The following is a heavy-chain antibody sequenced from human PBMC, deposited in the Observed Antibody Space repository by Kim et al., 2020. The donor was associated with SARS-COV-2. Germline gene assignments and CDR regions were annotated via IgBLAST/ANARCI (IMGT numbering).Heavy chain of an antibody. V-gene: IGHV3-74*01. Sequence: GGSLRLSCVGSGFIFRDYWMHWVRQVPGKGLVWLARIDHDGTNIVYADSVEGRFTTSRDNAKNTLYLQMNGLRVEDTGVYFCARDVGHRCCGTWCEHFDPWGQGTLVTVSS. J-gene: IGHJ5*02. CDR1: GFIFRDYW. D-gene: IGHD1-1*01. CDR3: ARDVGHRCCGTWCEHFDP. CDR2: IDHDGTNI.